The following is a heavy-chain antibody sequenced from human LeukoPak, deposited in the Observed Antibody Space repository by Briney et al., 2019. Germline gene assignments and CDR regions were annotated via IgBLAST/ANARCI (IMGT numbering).Heavy chain of an antibody. CDR2: IYPGDSDT. Sequence: GESLKISCKGSGYSFTSYWIGWVRQIPGKGLEWMGIIYPGDSDTRYSPSFQGQVTISADKSISAAYLQWSSLKASDTAMYYCARLSRQEYSYGNYSFDYWGQGTLVTVSS. D-gene: IGHD5-18*01. V-gene: IGHV5-51*01. CDR1: GYSFTSYW. J-gene: IGHJ4*02. CDR3: ARLSRQEYSYGNYSFDY.